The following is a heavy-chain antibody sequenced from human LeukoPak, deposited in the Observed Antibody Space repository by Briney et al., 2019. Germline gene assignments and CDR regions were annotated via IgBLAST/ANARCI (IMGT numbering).Heavy chain of an antibody. Sequence: GRSLRLSCAASGFTFDDYAMHWVRQAPGKGLEWVSGISWNSGSIGYADSVKGRFTISRDNAKNSLYLQMNSLRSEDTAVYYCARGSPGEGYYWGQGTLVTVSS. J-gene: IGHJ4*02. D-gene: IGHD1-26*01. CDR1: GFTFDDYA. V-gene: IGHV3-9*01. CDR2: ISWNSGSI. CDR3: ARGSPGEGYY.